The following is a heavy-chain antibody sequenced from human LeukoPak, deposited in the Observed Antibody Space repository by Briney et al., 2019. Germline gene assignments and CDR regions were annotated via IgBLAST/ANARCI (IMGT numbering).Heavy chain of an antibody. D-gene: IGHD6-25*01. CDR2: INPSSGHT. CDR1: GYIFTVHN. CDR3: ARDSVAASNRFDP. J-gene: IGHJ5*02. Sequence: ASVKVSCKASGYIFTVHNMHWVRQASGQGLEWMGIINPSSGHTSYAQKFQGRISMTRDMSTSTVYMELSSLRSEDTAVYYCARDSVAASNRFDPWGQGTLVTVSS. V-gene: IGHV1-46*01.